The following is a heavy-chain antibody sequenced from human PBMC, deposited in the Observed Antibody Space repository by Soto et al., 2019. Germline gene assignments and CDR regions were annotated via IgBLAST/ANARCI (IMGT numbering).Heavy chain of an antibody. V-gene: IGHV4-31*03. CDR2: IYYSGSN. CDR3: ARVNGSMVNGFDP. J-gene: IGHJ5*02. CDR1: GGSISSGGYY. Sequence: QVQLQESGPGLVKPSQTLSLTCTVSGGSISSGGYYWSWIRQHPGKGLEWIGYIYYSGSNYYNPSLKHRVTISVDTSKNQFSLKLSSVTAADTAVYYCARVNGSMVNGFDPWGQGTLVTVSS. D-gene: IGHD3-10*01.